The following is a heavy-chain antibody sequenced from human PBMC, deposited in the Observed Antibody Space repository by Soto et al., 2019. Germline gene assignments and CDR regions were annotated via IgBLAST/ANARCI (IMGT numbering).Heavy chain of an antibody. D-gene: IGHD3-22*01. CDR2: IYYSGST. J-gene: IGHJ1*01. Sequence: SETLSLTCTVSGGSISSGDYYWSWIRQPPGKGLEWIGYIYYSGSTYYNPSLKSRVTISVDTSKNQFSLKLSSVTAADTAVYYCAIYDSSGSRGFQHWGQGTLITVSS. CDR3: AIYDSSGSRGFQH. CDR1: GGSISSGDYY. V-gene: IGHV4-30-4*01.